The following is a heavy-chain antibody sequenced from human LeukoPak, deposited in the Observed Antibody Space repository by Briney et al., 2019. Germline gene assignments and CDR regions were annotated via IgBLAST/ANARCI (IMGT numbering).Heavy chain of an antibody. D-gene: IGHD3-10*01. CDR1: GGSISSYY. V-gene: IGHV3-11*04. J-gene: IGHJ4*02. CDR3: AREGTMVRGVYFDY. CDR2: ISSSGSTI. Sequence: LSLTCTVSGGSISSYYWSWIRQAPGKGLEWVSYISSSGSTIYYADSVKGRFTISRDNAKNSLYLQMNSLRAEDTAVYYCAREGTMVRGVYFDYWGQGTLVTVSS.